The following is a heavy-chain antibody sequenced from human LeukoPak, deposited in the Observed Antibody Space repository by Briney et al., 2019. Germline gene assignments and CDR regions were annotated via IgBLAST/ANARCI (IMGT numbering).Heavy chain of an antibody. D-gene: IGHD2-21*01. CDR3: AREVMLYWFDP. CDR1: GGSISSYY. V-gene: IGHV4-59*01. J-gene: IGHJ5*02. Sequence: PSETLSLTCTASGGSISSYYWSWIRQPPGKGLEWIGYIYYSGSTNYNPSLKSRVTISVDTSKNQFSLKLSSVTAADTAVYYCAREVMLYWFDPWGQGTLVTVSS. CDR2: IYYSGST.